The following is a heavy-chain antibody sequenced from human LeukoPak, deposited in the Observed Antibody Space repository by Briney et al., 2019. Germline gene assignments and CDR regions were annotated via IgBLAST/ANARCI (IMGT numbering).Heavy chain of an antibody. Sequence: GGSLRLSCAASGFTVSSNYMSWVRQAPGKGLEWVSVIYSGGSTYYADSVKGRFTISRDNSKNTLYLQMNSLRAEDTAVYYCARVSVDYYDSSGYYPYYYYGMDVWGQGTTVTVPS. J-gene: IGHJ6*02. CDR2: IYSGGST. CDR3: ARVSVDYYDSSGYYPYYYYGMDV. V-gene: IGHV3-53*01. CDR1: GFTVSSNY. D-gene: IGHD3-22*01.